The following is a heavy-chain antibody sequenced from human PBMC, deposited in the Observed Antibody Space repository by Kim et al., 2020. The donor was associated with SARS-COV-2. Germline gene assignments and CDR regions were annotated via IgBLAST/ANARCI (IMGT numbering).Heavy chain of an antibody. J-gene: IGHJ4*02. V-gene: IGHV1-18*01. Sequence: NTTYAPKLQGRVTLTTDTSTSTAYMELRSLRSDDTAVYYCTRGVTTDFDYWGQGTLVTVSS. CDR3: TRGVTTDFDY. CDR2: NT. D-gene: IGHD4-17*01.